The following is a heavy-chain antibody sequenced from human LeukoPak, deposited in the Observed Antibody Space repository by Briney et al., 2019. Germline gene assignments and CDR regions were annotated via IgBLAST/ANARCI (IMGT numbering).Heavy chain of an antibody. CDR1: GYTFTSYG. Sequence: ASVKVSCKASGYTFTSYGISWVRQAPGQGLEWMGWISAYNGNTNYAQKLQGRVTMTTDTSTSTAYMELRSLRSDDTAVYYCARVQTTLGYCSGGSCYAQDIWGQGTMVTVSS. V-gene: IGHV1-18*01. CDR3: ARVQTTLGYCSGGSCYAQDI. J-gene: IGHJ3*02. CDR2: ISAYNGNT. D-gene: IGHD2-15*01.